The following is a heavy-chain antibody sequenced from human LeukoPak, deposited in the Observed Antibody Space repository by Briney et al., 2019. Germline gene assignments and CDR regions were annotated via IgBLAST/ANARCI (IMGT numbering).Heavy chain of an antibody. CDR3: VRIDYSNAFDI. CDR2: MNPKTGNT. Sequence: ASVKFSCKASGYTFTSYDINCVRQATGQGLEWMGWMNPKTGNTGSAQNLQGRVTITGNTSISTAYMELSSLRSEDTAVYYCVRIDYSNAFDIWGQGTMVTVSS. V-gene: IGHV1-8*03. CDR1: GYTFTSYD. D-gene: IGHD4-11*01. J-gene: IGHJ3*02.